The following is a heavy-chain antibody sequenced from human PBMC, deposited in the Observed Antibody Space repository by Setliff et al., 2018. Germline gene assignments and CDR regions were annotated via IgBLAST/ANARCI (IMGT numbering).Heavy chain of an antibody. CDR1: GFTFSSYG. J-gene: IGHJ4*02. V-gene: IGHV3-30*02. CDR3: ARIFLYCTSWYFDN. CDR2: IRYDESDK. D-gene: IGHD2-15*01. Sequence: GGSLRLSCAASGFTFSSYGMHWVRQAPGKGLEWLSYIRYDESDKYYIDSVRGRFTISRDNSKNTLYLQMNSLRAEDTAVYFCARIFLYCTSWYFDNWGQGTLVTVSS.